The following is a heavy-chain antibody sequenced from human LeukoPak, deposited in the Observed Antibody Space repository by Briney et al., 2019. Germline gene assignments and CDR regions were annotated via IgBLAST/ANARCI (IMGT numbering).Heavy chain of an antibody. V-gene: IGHV3-21*01. D-gene: IGHD7-27*01. J-gene: IGHJ4*02. CDR2: IRGDSSDK. CDR3: ARDVNWGFDY. Sequence: GGSLRLSCVASGFSFSDYPMNWVRQAPGRGLEWASNIRGDSSDKCYGDSVKGRFTISRDNAKNSLYLQMDSLRAEDTAFYYCARDVNWGFDYWGQGAQVTVSS. CDR1: GFSFSDYP.